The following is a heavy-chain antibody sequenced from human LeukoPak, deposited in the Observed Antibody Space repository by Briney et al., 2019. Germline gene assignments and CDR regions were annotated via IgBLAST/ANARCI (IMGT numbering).Heavy chain of an antibody. V-gene: IGHV4-34*01. CDR1: GGSFSGYY. J-gene: IGHJ4*02. CDR2: INHSGST. CDR3: AAESERWLLRS. D-gene: IGHD6-19*01. Sequence: SETLSLTCAVYGGSFSGYYWSWIRHPPGKGLEWIGEINHSGSTNYNPSLKSRVTISIDTSKNQFSLKLSSVTAADTAVYYCAAESERWLLRSWGQGTLVTVSS.